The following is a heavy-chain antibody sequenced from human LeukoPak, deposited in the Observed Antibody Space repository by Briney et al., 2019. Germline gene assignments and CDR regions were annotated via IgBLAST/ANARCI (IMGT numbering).Heavy chain of an antibody. CDR3: ARDYYHNNYYMDA. V-gene: IGHV3-7*01. D-gene: IGHD3-22*01. CDR2: IKQDGSEK. Sequence: GGSLRLSCAASGFTFSSYWMSWVRQPPGKGLEWVANIKQDGSEKYYVDSVKGRFTISRDNAKNSLYLQMNSLRAEDTAVYYCARDYYHNNYYMDAWGKGTTVTVSS. J-gene: IGHJ6*03. CDR1: GFTFSSYW.